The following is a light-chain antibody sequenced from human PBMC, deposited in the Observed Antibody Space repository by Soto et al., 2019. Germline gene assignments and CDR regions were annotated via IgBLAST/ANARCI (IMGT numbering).Light chain of an antibody. CDR1: SSDVGGYNY. CDR3: SSYTSSSTLVV. J-gene: IGLJ2*01. Sequence: ALTQPASVSGSPGQSITISCTGTSSDVGGYNYVSWYQQHPGKAPKLMIYDVSNRPSGVSNRFSGSKSGNTASLTISGLQAEDEADYYCSSYTSSSTLVVFGGGTK. CDR2: DVS. V-gene: IGLV2-14*01.